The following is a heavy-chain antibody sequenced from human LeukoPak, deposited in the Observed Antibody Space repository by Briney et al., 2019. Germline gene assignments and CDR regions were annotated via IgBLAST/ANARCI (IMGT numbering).Heavy chain of an antibody. CDR3: VKVGDTGVTLSN. CDR2: ISSNGGST. D-gene: IGHD4-23*01. Sequence: PGGSLRLSCSASGFTFSSYAMHRVRQAPGKGLEYVSAISSNGGSTYYADSVKGRFTISRDNSKNPLYLQMSSLRAEDTAVYYCVKVGDTGVTLSNWGQGTLVTVSS. CDR1: GFTFSSYA. J-gene: IGHJ4*02. V-gene: IGHV3-64D*06.